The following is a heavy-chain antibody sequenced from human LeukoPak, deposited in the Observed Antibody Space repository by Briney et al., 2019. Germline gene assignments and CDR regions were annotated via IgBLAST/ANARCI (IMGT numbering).Heavy chain of an antibody. D-gene: IGHD2-15*01. J-gene: IGHJ6*02. CDR1: GFTFSSYA. CDR2: ISWNSGSI. V-gene: IGHV3-9*01. CDR3: AKDMGGGYYYYYGMDV. Sequence: PGRSLRLSCAASGFTFSSYAMHWVRQAPGKGLEWVSGISWNSGSIGYADSVKGRFTISRDNAKNSLYLQMNSLRAEDTALYYCAKDMGGGYYYYYGMDVWGQGTTVTVSS.